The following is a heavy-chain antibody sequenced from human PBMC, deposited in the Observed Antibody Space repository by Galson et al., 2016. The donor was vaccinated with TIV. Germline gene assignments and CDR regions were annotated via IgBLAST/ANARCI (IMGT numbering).Heavy chain of an antibody. J-gene: IGHJ1*01. CDR2: IYNSGNN. CDR1: GGSINSGGFF. CDR3: ARCADSGSYYQYFHH. D-gene: IGHD1-26*01. V-gene: IGHV4-31*03. Sequence: TLSLTCNVSGGSINSGGFFWSWIRQHPGKGLEWIGYIYNSGNNFYDPSLKNRVSISVDTSKNHFSLRLSSVTAADTAVYYCARCADSGSYYQYFHHWGQGTLVTVSS.